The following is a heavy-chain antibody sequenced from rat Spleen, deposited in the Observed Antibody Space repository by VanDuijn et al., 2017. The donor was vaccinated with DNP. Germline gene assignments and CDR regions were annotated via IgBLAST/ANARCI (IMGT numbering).Heavy chain of an antibody. CDR2: ITTSGDRS. CDR1: GFMFDNHW. Sequence: EVQLVESGGDLVQPGRSLKLSCVASGFMFDNHWMIWIRQIPGKGLEWVASITTSGDRSYYRDSVRGRFTVSRDNAKGTLSLQMNSLRSEDTATYYCARVGDLHDGGDGDVLDAWGQGTSVTVSS. CDR3: ARVGDLHDGGDGDVLDA. V-gene: IGHV5-31*01. D-gene: IGHD1-12*02. J-gene: IGHJ4*01.